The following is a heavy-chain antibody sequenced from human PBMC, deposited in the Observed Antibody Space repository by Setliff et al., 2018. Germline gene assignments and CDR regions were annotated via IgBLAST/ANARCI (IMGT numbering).Heavy chain of an antibody. CDR2: MNPNSGNT. CDR3: ASAAQPRTTVTTYFDY. Sequence: ASVKVSCKASGYTFTSYAMNWVRQAPGQGLEWMGWMNPNSGNTGYAQKFQGRVTITRNTSISTAYMELSSLRSEDTAVYYCASAAQPRTTVTTYFDYWGQGTLVTVSS. D-gene: IGHD4-17*01. J-gene: IGHJ4*02. V-gene: IGHV1-8*03. CDR1: GYTFTSYA.